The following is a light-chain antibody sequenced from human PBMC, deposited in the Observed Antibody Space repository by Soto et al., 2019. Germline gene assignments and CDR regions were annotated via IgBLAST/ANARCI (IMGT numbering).Light chain of an antibody. CDR3: CSYVDTDTWV. CDR2: GVS. CDR1: NSDVGGYNY. V-gene: IGLV2-11*01. Sequence: ALTQPRSVSGSPGQSVTISCTGTNSDVGGYNYVSWYQQYPGKAPKLMISGVSERPSGVPDRFSGSKSGNTASLTISGLQAEDEADYYCCSYVDTDTWVFGGGTK. J-gene: IGLJ3*02.